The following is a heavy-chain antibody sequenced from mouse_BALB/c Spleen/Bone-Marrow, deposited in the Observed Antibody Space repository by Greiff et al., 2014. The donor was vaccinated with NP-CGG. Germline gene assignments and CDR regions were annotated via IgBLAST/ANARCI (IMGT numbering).Heavy chain of an antibody. J-gene: IGHJ4*01. CDR1: GYSFTGYN. CDR2: INPYYGST. CDR3: ARSDGINFAMDF. V-gene: IGHV1S135*01. Sequence: EVQLQQSGPELEKPGASVKISCKTSGYSFTGYNMNWVTQRNGKSLEWIGNINPYYGSTGYNQRFKGKATLTVDKSSSTAFMQLKGLTSEDSAVCYCARSDGINFAMDFWGQGTSVTVSS. D-gene: IGHD2-1*01.